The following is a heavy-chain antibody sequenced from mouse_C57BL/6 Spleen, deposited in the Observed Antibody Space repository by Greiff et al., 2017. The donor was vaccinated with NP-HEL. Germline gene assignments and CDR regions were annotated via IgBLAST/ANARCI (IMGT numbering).Heavy chain of an antibody. CDR1: GFTFSDYY. CDR3: ARDGYPYYYAMDY. Sequence: EVKVVESGGGLVQPGGSLKLSCAASGFTFSDYYMYWVRQTPEKRLEWVAYISNGGGSTYYPDTVKGRFTISRDNAKNTLYLQMSRLKSEDTAMDYCARDGYPYYYAMDYWGQGTSVTVSS. V-gene: IGHV5-12*01. J-gene: IGHJ4*01. D-gene: IGHD2-3*01. CDR2: ISNGGGST.